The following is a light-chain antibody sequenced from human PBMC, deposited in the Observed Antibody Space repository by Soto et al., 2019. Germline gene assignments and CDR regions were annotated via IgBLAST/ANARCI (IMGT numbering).Light chain of an antibody. CDR3: QQYYTTPLT. J-gene: IGKJ4*01. CDR2: WAS. Sequence: DVVMTQSPDSLAVSLGERATINCKSSQSLFYSSNSRNYLAWYQQKRGQPPKLLVYWASTRESGVPDRFSGSGSGTDFTLTISSLQAEDLAVYYCQQYYTTPLTFGGGTKVEIK. CDR1: QSLFYSSNSRNY. V-gene: IGKV4-1*01.